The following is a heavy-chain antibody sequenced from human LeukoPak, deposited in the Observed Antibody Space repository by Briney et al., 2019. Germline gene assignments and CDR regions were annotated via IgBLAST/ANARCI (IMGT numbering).Heavy chain of an antibody. D-gene: IGHD1-1*01. CDR1: GGSISSSSYY. J-gene: IGHJ5*02. CDR3: ASSPPPSNDWFDP. CDR2: IYYSGST. V-gene: IGHV4-39*01. Sequence: SSETLSLTRTVSGGSISSSSYYWGWIRQPPGKGLEWIGSIYYSGSTYYNPSLKSRVTISVDTSKNQFSLKLSSVTAADTAVYYCASSPPPSNDWFDPWGQGTLVTVSS.